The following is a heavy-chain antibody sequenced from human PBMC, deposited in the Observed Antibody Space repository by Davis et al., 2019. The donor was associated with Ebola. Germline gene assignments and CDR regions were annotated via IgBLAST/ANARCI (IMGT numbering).Heavy chain of an antibody. J-gene: IGHJ3*02. CDR3: ARSVATIDTASDAFDI. Sequence: PGGSLRLSCAVSGGSISSSNWWSWVRQPPGKGLEWIGEIYHSGSTNYNPSLKSRVTISVDKSKNQFSLKLSSVTAADTAVYYCARSVATIDTASDAFDIWGQGTMVTVSS. CDR1: GGSISSSNW. V-gene: IGHV4-4*02. D-gene: IGHD5-12*01. CDR2: IYHSGST.